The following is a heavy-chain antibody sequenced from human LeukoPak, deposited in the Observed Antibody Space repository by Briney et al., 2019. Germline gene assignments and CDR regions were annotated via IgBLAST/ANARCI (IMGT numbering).Heavy chain of an antibody. Sequence: PGGSLRLSCAASAFSINTFWMHWVRQGPGKGLEWVSRINSDATTTTYADSVKGRFTVSRDNAKNMVYLEMNSLRGDDTAVCYCARSGIGRGFDIWGQGATVTVSS. D-gene: IGHD1-1*01. CDR1: AFSINTFW. CDR2: INSDATTT. J-gene: IGHJ3*02. V-gene: IGHV3-74*03. CDR3: ARSGIGRGFDI.